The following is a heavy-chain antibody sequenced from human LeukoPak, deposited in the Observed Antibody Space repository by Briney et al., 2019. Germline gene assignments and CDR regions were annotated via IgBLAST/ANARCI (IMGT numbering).Heavy chain of an antibody. D-gene: IGHD2-15*01. CDR2: ISVSGTST. V-gene: IGHV3-23*01. J-gene: IGHJ4*02. CDR1: GFTFTNYA. CDR3: AFSGVMGHY. Sequence: GGSLRLSCAASGFTFTNYAMNWVRQAPGKGLEWVSGISVSGTSTYYADSVKGRLTISRDNFKNMVDLQMNSLIAEDTAVYYCAFSGVMGHYWGQGTLVTVSS.